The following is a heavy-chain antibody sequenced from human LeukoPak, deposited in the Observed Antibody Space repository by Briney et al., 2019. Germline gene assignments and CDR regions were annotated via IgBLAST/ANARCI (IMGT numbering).Heavy chain of an antibody. J-gene: IGHJ2*01. Sequence: PGGSLRLSCAASGFTFSSYSMNWVRQAPGKGLEWASSISSSSSYIYYADSVKGRFTISRDNAKNSLYLQMNSLRAEDTAVYYCARGVFLHCTTTCRSSVRFFDLWGRGTLVTVSS. D-gene: IGHD2-8*01. CDR2: ISSSSSYI. V-gene: IGHV3-21*01. CDR1: GFTFSSYS. CDR3: ARGVFLHCTTTCRSSVRFFDL.